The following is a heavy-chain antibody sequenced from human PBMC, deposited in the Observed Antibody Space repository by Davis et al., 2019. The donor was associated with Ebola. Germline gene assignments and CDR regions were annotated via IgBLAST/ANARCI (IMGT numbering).Heavy chain of an antibody. Sequence: GGSLRLSCAASGFTFSTYSMSWVRQAPGKGLEWVSSISSDSDYIYYADSVKGRFTISRDNSKNTLYLQMNSLRAEDTAVYYCAKDLMLWFGEAGRMDVWGKGTTVTVSS. V-gene: IGHV3-21*04. CDR1: GFTFSTYS. D-gene: IGHD3-10*01. CDR2: ISSDSDYI. CDR3: AKDLMLWFGEAGRMDV. J-gene: IGHJ6*04.